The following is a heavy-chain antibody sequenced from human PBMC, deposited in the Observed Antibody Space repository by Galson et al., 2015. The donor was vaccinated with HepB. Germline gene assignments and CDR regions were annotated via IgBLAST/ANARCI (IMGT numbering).Heavy chain of an antibody. CDR1: GFTFSSYA. CDR2: ISGSGGST. Sequence: SLRLSCAASGFTFSSYAMSWVRQAPGKGLEWVSAISGSGGSTYYADSVKGRFTISRDNSKNTLYLQMNSLRAEDTAVYYCAKEEMNCSSTSCYVYYYYYGMDVWGQGTTVTVSS. D-gene: IGHD2-2*01. V-gene: IGHV3-23*01. J-gene: IGHJ6*02. CDR3: AKEEMNCSSTSCYVYYYYYGMDV.